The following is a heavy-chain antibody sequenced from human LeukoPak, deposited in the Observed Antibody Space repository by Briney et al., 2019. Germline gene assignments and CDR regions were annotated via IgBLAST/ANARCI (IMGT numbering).Heavy chain of an antibody. Sequence: GGSLRLSCAASGFTFSSYSMNWVRQAPGKGLEWVSSISTSSTYIYYADSVKGRFTISRDNSKNTLYLQMSSLRVEDTAAYYCAKLLYYQYYYGMDVWGQGTTVTVSS. CDR1: GFTFSSYS. J-gene: IGHJ6*02. D-gene: IGHD4-23*01. V-gene: IGHV3-21*04. CDR2: ISTSSTYI. CDR3: AKLLYYQYYYGMDV.